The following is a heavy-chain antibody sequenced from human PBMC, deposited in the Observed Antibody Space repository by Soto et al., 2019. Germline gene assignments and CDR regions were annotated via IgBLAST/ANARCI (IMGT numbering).Heavy chain of an antibody. CDR1: GGSISSSY. Sequence: PSETLSLTCTVSGGSISSSYWSWIRQPPGKGLEWIGYIYYNGGTNYTPSLKSRVTMSVDTSKNQFSLKLSSVTAADTAVYFCARLPTNFYYYYMDVWGKGTTVTVSS. J-gene: IGHJ6*03. V-gene: IGHV4-59*08. CDR2: IYYNGGT. CDR3: ARLPTNFYYYYMDV.